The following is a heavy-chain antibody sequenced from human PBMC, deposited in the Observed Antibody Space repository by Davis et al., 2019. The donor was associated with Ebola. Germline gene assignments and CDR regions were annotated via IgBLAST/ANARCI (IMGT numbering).Heavy chain of an antibody. D-gene: IGHD6-13*01. CDR1: GGSISNFY. CDR3: ARAYSSSWTYWFDP. CDR2: IYYSGTI. Sequence: MPGGSLRLSCTVSGGSISNFYWSWIRQPPGKGLEWIGYIYYSGTINYNPYLRSRVTISLDTSKNQFSLKVNSVTAADTAVYYCARAYSSSWTYWFDPWGQGTLVTVSS. V-gene: IGHV4-59*01. J-gene: IGHJ5*02.